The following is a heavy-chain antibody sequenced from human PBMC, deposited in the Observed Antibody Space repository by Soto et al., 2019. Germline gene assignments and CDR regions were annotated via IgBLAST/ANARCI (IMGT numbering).Heavy chain of an antibody. V-gene: IGHV3-48*02. Sequence: GGSLRLSCAASGFTFSSYSMNWVRQAPGKGLEWVSYISSSSSTIYYADSVKGRFTISRDNAKNSLYLQMNSLRDEDTAVYYCARDLWGPVGAVDAFDIWGQGTMLTV. J-gene: IGHJ3*02. D-gene: IGHD1-26*01. CDR1: GFTFSSYS. CDR3: ARDLWGPVGAVDAFDI. CDR2: ISSSSSTI.